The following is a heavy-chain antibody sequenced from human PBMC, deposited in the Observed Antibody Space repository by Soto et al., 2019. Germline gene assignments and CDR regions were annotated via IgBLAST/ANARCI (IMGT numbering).Heavy chain of an antibody. CDR2: IIPIFGTA. Sequence: QVQLVQSGAEVKKPGSSVKVSCKASGGTFSSYAISWVRQAPGQGLEWMGGIIPIFGTANYAQKFHGRVTITAYESPGTAYMEVSSLRSEHTAVYYCARDSNQFASSGNYVGYVWGQGTLVTFSS. J-gene: IGHJ4*02. D-gene: IGHD3-22*01. V-gene: IGHV1-69*01. CDR3: ARDSNQFASSGNYVGYV. CDR1: GGTFSSYA.